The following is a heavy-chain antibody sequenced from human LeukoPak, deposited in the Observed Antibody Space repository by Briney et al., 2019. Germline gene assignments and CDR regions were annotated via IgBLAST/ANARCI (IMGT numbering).Heavy chain of an antibody. CDR3: ARDSIVGAINLDY. CDR2: ISYDGSNK. CDR1: GFTFSSYA. Sequence: GGSLRRSCAASGFTFSSYAMHWVRQAPGKGLEWVAVISYDGSNKYYADSVKGRFTISRDNSKNTLYLQMNSLRAEDTAVYYCARDSIVGAINLDYWGQGSLVTVST. D-gene: IGHD1-26*01. J-gene: IGHJ4*02. V-gene: IGHV3-30*04.